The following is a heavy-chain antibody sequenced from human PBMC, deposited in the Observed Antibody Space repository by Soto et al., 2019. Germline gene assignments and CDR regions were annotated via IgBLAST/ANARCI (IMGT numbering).Heavy chain of an antibody. Sequence: QVQLVQSGAEVKKPGASVKVSCKASGYTFTSYAMHWVRQAPGQRLEWMGWINAGNGNTKYSQKFQGRVTITRDTSASTAYMELSSLRSEDTAVYYCARVPPCSSTSCYNSPGYYGMDVWGQGTTVTVSS. CDR3: ARVPPCSSTSCYNSPGYYGMDV. CDR1: GYTFTSYA. CDR2: INAGNGNT. D-gene: IGHD2-2*02. J-gene: IGHJ6*02. V-gene: IGHV1-3*01.